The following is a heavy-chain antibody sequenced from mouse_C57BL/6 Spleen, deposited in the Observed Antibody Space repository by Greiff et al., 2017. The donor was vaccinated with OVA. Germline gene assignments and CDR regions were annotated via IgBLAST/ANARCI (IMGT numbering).Heavy chain of an antibody. J-gene: IGHJ2*01. CDR2: IDPSDSYT. CDR3: ARCYYGSSLFDY. D-gene: IGHD1-1*01. V-gene: IGHV1-69*01. Sequence: VQLQQPGAELVMPGASVKLSCKASGYTFTSYWMHWVKQRPGQGLEWIGEIDPSDSYTNYNQKFKGKSTLTVDKSSSTAYMQLSSLTSEDSAVYYCARCYYGSSLFDYWGQGTTLTVSS. CDR1: GYTFTSYW.